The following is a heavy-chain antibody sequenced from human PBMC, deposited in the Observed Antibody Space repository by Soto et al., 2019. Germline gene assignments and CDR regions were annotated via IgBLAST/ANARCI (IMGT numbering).Heavy chain of an antibody. V-gene: IGHV1-2*02. CDR3: ARDERQWLPDRRFWGF. Sequence: QVQLVQSGAEVKKPGASVKVSCKASGYTFTGYYMHWVRQAPGQGLEWMGWSNPNSGGTNYAQKFQGRVTMTRDTSISTTYMELSRLRSDDTAGYYCARDERQWLPDRRFWGFWGQGSLVTVSS. CDR2: SNPNSGGT. CDR1: GYTFTGYY. D-gene: IGHD6-19*01. J-gene: IGHJ4*02.